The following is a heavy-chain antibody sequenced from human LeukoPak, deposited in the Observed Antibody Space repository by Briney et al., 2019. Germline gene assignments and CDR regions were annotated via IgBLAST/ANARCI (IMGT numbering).Heavy chain of an antibody. Sequence: SVKVSCKASGGTFSSYAISWVRQAPGQGLEWMRGIIPIFGTANYAQKFQGRVTITTDESTSTAYMELSSLRSEDTAVYYCARVKYYYDSSATLDYYYYYMDVWGKGTTVTVSS. CDR1: GGTFSSYA. D-gene: IGHD3-22*01. CDR2: IIPIFGTA. J-gene: IGHJ6*03. V-gene: IGHV1-69*05. CDR3: ARVKYYYDSSATLDYYYYYMDV.